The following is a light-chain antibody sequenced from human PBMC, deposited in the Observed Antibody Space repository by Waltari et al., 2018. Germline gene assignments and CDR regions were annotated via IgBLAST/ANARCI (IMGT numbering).Light chain of an antibody. CDR1: SSDVGGYKY. CDR2: EVS. J-gene: IGLJ1*01. CDR3: SSYISGNTYV. V-gene: IGLV2-14*01. Sequence: QSALTQPASVSGSPGQSITISCTGTSSDVGGYKYVSWYQQHPGKAPKAMIYEVSNRPSGVSTRFSASKSGNTASLTISGLQAEDEADYYCSSYISGNTYVFGTGTKVTVL.